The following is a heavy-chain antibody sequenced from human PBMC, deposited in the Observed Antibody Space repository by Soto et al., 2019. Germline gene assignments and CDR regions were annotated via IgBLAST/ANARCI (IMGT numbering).Heavy chain of an antibody. CDR1: GGSISSYY. V-gene: IGHV4-59*01. J-gene: IGHJ4*02. CDR2: IYYSGST. Sequence: SETLSLTCTVSGGSISSYYWSWIRQPPGKGLEWIGYIYYSGSTNYNPSLKSRVTTSVDTSKNQFSLKLSSVTAADTAVYYCARVREGLMVYARFGGDYFDYWGQGTLVTVSS. D-gene: IGHD2-8*01. CDR3: ARVREGLMVYARFGGDYFDY.